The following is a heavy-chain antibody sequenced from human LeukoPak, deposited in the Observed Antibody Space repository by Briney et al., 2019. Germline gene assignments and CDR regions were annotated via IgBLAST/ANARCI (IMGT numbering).Heavy chain of an antibody. Sequence: ASVKVSCKASGYTFTSYGIGWVRQAPGQGLEWMGWISAYNGNTNYAQKLQGRVTMTTDTSTSTAYMELRSLRSDDTAVYYCARGRYYYGSGSYHDYWGQGTLVTVSS. J-gene: IGHJ4*02. CDR1: GYTFTSYG. V-gene: IGHV1-18*04. D-gene: IGHD3-10*01. CDR2: ISAYNGNT. CDR3: ARGRYYYGSGSYHDY.